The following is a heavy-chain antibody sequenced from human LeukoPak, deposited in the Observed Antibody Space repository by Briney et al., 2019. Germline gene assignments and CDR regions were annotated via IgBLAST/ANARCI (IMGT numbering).Heavy chain of an antibody. J-gene: IGHJ4*02. CDR3: ARVGKATSRWLLDY. Sequence: PSETLSLTCAVYGGSFSGYYWSWIRQPPGKGLEWIGEINHSGSTNYNPSLRSRVTISVDTSKNQFSLKLSSVTAADTAVYYCARVGKATSRWLLDYWGQGTLVTVSS. CDR2: INHSGST. CDR1: GGSFSGYY. V-gene: IGHV4-34*09. D-gene: IGHD5-24*01.